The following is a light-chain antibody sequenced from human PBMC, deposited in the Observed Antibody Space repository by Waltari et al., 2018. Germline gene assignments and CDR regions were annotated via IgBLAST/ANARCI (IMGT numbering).Light chain of an antibody. CDR3: QQYGSSFT. Sequence: EIVLTQSPGTPSLSQGERATLSCRASQSVSSSYLAWYQQKPGQAPRLLIYGASSRDTGIPDRFSGSGSGTDFTLTISRLEPEDFAVYYCQQYGSSFTFGPGTKVDIK. J-gene: IGKJ3*01. CDR2: GAS. V-gene: IGKV3-20*01. CDR1: QSVSSSY.